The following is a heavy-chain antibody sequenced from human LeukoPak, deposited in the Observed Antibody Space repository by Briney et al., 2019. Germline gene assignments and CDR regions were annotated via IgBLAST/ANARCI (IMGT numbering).Heavy chain of an antibody. D-gene: IGHD5-18*01. CDR2: MDPNSGNT. Sequence: ASVKVSCKASGYTFTSYDINGVRQATGQGLEWMGWMDPNSGNTGYAQKFQGRVTITRNTSISTAYMELSSLRSEDTAVYYCARGSGYSYVNWFDPWGQGTLVTVSS. J-gene: IGHJ5*02. CDR3: ARGSGYSYVNWFDP. CDR1: GYTFTSYD. V-gene: IGHV1-8*03.